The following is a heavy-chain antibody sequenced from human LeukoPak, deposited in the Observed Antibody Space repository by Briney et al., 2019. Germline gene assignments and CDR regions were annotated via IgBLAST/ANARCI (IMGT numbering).Heavy chain of an antibody. CDR2: IIPIFGTA. Sequence: SVKVSCKASGGTFSSYAISWVRQAPGQGLEWMGGIIPIFGTANYAQKFQGRVTITADESTSTAYMELSSLRSEDTAVYYCARGRDFWSGYTVWGQGTLVTVSS. J-gene: IGHJ4*02. V-gene: IGHV1-69*13. CDR1: GGTFSSYA. CDR3: ARGRDFWSGYTV. D-gene: IGHD3-3*01.